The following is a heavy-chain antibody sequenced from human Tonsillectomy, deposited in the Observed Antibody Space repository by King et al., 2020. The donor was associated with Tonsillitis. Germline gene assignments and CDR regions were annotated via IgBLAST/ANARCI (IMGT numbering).Heavy chain of an antibody. CDR1: GGSISPYY. CDR2: LYHSGSP. V-gene: IGHV4-59*01. CDR3: ARATTSYDGSTGYPLIDY. Sequence: VQLQESGPGLVKPSETLSLTCTVSGGSISPYYWTWIRQPPGEGLEWIAYLYHSGSPNSNPSLKSRVTISLDKAKNHLSLRRSSVTAADTAVYYCARATTSYDGSTGYPLIDYWGRGTLVTVSS. D-gene: IGHD3-22*01. J-gene: IGHJ4*02.